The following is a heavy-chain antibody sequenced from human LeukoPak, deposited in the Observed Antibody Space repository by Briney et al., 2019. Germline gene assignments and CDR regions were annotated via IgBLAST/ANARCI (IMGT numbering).Heavy chain of an antibody. CDR2: IFSGGTT. CDR1: GFTVSSNY. CDR3: ARGVLGYSYGFDC. D-gene: IGHD5-18*01. V-gene: IGHV3-53*04. Sequence: GGSLRLSCAASGFTVSSNYMSWVRQAPGKGLEWVSVIFSGGTTYYADSVKGRFTISRHNSENTLYLQMNSLRGEVTAVYYCARGVLGYSYGFDCWDQGTLVTVSS. J-gene: IGHJ4*02.